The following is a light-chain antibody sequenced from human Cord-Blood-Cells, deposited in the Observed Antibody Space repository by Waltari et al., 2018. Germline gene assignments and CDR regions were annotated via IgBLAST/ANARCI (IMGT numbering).Light chain of an antibody. V-gene: IGKV3-15*01. CDR3: QQYTNWPT. Sequence: EIVMTQPPATLSVSPGERATLSCRASQSVSSNLAWYQQKPGQAPRLLIYGASTRATGIPARFSGSGSGTEFTLTISSLQSEDFAVYYCQQYTNWPTFGQGTKVEIK. CDR1: QSVSSN. CDR2: GAS. J-gene: IGKJ1*01.